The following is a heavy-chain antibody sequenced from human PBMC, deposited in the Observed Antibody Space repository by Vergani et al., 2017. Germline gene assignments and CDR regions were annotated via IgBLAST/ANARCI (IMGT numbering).Heavy chain of an antibody. CDR2: ISGNNDDV. D-gene: IGHD3-22*01. V-gene: IGHV3-21*01. J-gene: IGHJ4*02. Sequence: EVQMVESGGGLVKPGGSLRLSCVASGFTFSHYSMNWVRQAPGKGLEWVSSISGNNDDVYYADSVKGRFTISRDNAKNSLYLDMSSLRAEDTAVYYCASQYYYDSSGKRGYWGQGTLVTVSS. CDR3: ASQYYYDSSGKRGY. CDR1: GFTFSHYS.